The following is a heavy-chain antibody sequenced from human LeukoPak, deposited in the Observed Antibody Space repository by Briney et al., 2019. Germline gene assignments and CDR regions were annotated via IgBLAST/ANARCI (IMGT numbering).Heavy chain of an antibody. CDR1: GFTFSSDA. CDR3: AKDALYFGVVDYYYYYYGMDV. Sequence: GGSLRLSCAASGFTFSSDAMSWVRQAPGKGLERVSAISGSGGSTYYADSVKGRFTISRDNSKNTLYLQMNSLRAEDTAVYYCAKDALYFGVVDYYYYYYGMDVWGQGTTVTVSS. D-gene: IGHD3-3*01. J-gene: IGHJ6*02. V-gene: IGHV3-23*01. CDR2: ISGSGGST.